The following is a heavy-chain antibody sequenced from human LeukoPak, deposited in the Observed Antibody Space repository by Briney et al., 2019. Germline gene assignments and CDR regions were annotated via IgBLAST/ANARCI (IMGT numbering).Heavy chain of an antibody. D-gene: IGHD3-3*01. CDR3: ARPYYDFWSGYYPHYYYYYMDV. V-gene: IGHV4-38-2*02. CDR2: IYHSGST. J-gene: IGHJ6*03. CDR1: GYSISSGYY. Sequence: SETLSLTCTVSGYSISSGYYWGWIRQPPGKGLEWIGSIYHSGSTYYNPSLKSRVTISVDTSKNQFSLKLSSVTAADTAVYYCARPYYDFWSGYYPHYYYYYMDVWGKGTTVTVSS.